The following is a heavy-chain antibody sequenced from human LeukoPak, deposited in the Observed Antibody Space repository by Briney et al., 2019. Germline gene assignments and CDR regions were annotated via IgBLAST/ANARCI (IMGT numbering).Heavy chain of an antibody. Sequence: GGSLRLSCAASGFTFSSYWMHWVRQVPGKGLVWVSRIKSDGSTTTYADSVKGRFTISRDNAKNTLYLQMNSLRAEDTAVYYCARDQTYGDYWYFDVWGRGTLVTVSS. J-gene: IGHJ2*01. CDR3: ARDQTYGDYWYFDV. CDR2: IKSDGSTT. CDR1: GFTFSSYW. D-gene: IGHD4-17*01. V-gene: IGHV3-74*01.